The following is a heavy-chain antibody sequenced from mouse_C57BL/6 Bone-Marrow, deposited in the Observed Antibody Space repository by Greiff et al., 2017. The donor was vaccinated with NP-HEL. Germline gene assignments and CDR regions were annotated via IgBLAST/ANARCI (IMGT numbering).Heavy chain of an antibody. D-gene: IGHD2-1*01. J-gene: IGHJ1*03. CDR2: IRNKANGYTT. V-gene: IGHV7-3*01. CDR3: ARLPMVRWYFDV. Sequence: DVQLVESGGGLVQPGGSLSLSCAASGFTFTDYYMSWVRQPPGKALEWLGFIRNKANGYTTEYIASVKGRFPISRDNSQSILYLQMNALRAEDSATDYCARLPMVRWYFDVWGTWTTVTVSS. CDR1: GFTFTDYY.